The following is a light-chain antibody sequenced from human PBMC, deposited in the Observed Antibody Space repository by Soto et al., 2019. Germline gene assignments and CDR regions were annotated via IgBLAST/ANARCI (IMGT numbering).Light chain of an antibody. CDR2: DAS. CDR1: HRVSSY. CDR3: QQRSNWPT. V-gene: IGKV3-11*01. J-gene: IGKJ3*01. Sequence: IVLTQSPATLSLSPGERATLSCRASHRVSSYLAWYQQKPGQAPRLLIYDASNRATGIPARFSGSGSGTDFTLTISSLEPEDFAVYYCQQRSNWPTFGPGTKVDI.